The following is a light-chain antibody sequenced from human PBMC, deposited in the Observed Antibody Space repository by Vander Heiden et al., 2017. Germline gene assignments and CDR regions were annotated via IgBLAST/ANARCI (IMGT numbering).Light chain of an antibody. CDR2: GNT. J-gene: IGLJ2*01. Sequence: QSVLTQPPSVSGAPGLRIIISCTGRSSNIGAGYGVHWYQQLPGTAPKLLIYGNTNRPSGVPDRFSGSKSGTSASLAITGLQAEDEADYYCQSYDSSLSVVFGGGTKLTVL. CDR1: SSNIGAGYG. V-gene: IGLV1-40*01. CDR3: QSYDSSLSVV.